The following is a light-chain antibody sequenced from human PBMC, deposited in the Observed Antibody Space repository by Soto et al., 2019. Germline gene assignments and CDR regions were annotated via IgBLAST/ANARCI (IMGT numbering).Light chain of an antibody. CDR1: QSVLYSSNNKNY. CDR3: QQYYNTPYT. CDR2: WAS. J-gene: IGKJ2*01. V-gene: IGKV4-1*01. Sequence: DIVMTQSPDSLAVSLGERATINCKSSQSVLYSSNNKNYLAWYQQKPGQPPKLLIYWASTRESGVPDRFSGGGSGTDFPLTISSLQAEDVAVYYCQQYYNTPYTFGQGTQLEIK.